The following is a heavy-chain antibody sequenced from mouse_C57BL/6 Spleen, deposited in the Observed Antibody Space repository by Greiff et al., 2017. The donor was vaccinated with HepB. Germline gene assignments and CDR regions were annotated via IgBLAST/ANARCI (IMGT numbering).Heavy chain of an antibody. CDR1: GYTFTDYE. CDR2: IDPETGGT. V-gene: IGHV1-15*01. D-gene: IGHD1-1*02. J-gene: IGHJ2*01. CDR3: TRSDYGFDY. Sequence: VQLQQSGAELVRPGASVTLSCKASGYTFTDYEMHWVKQTPVHGLEWIGAIDPETGGTAYNQKFKGKAILTAEKSSSTAYMELRSLTSEDSAVYYCTRSDYGFDYWGQGTTLTVSS.